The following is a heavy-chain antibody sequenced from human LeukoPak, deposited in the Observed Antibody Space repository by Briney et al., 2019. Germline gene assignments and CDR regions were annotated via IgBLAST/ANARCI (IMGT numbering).Heavy chain of an antibody. CDR2: IYTSGST. J-gene: IGHJ6*03. D-gene: IGHD2-2*01. CDR1: GGSISSYY. V-gene: IGHV4-4*07. Sequence: SETLSLTCTVSGGSISSYYLSWIRQPAGKGLEWIGRIYTSGSTNYNPSLKSRVTMSVDTSKNQFSLKLSSVTAADTAVYYCARIVPAAMFYYYYYYMDVWGKGTTVTVSS. CDR3: ARIVPAAMFYYYYYYMDV.